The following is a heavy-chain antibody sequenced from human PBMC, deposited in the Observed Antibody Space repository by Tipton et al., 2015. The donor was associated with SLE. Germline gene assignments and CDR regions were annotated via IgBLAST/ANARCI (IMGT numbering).Heavy chain of an antibody. CDR1: GYSFSDYW. Sequence: VQLVQSGAEVKKPGESLKISCKASGYSFSDYWIAWVRQMPGKGLEWMGIIYPGDSDTRYSPSFQGQVTISADKYTSTAYLQWSSLKASEIAMYYCVRQEEQLGRVDYWGQGTLVPVSS. V-gene: IGHV5-51*01. CDR2: IYPGDSDT. CDR3: VRQEEQLGRVDY. J-gene: IGHJ4*02. D-gene: IGHD6-6*01.